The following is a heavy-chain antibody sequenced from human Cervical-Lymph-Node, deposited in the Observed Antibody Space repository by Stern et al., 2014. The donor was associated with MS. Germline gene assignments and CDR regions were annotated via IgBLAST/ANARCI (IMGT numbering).Heavy chain of an antibody. Sequence: QLQLQESGPGLVKPSGTLSLTCTVSGGSISSYYWSWVRQPPGKGLEWVGHIDDSGSTNYYPSLKSRVTISVDTSKNQFSLKLSSVTAADTAVYYCARGATQAFDPWGQGTLVTVSS. J-gene: IGHJ5*02. CDR1: GGSISSYY. CDR3: ARGATQAFDP. CDR2: IDDSGST. V-gene: IGHV4-59*01.